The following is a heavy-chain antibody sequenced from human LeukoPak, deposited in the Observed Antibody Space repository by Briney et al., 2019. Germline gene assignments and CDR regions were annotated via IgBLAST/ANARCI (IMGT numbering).Heavy chain of an antibody. CDR1: GYTFTSYY. J-gene: IGHJ3*02. V-gene: IGHV1-46*01. CDR2: INPSGGST. CDR3: ARFYYDSSGYYWSDAFDI. Sequence: ASVKVSCKASGYTFTSYYMHWVRQAPGQGLEWMGIINPSGGSTSYAQKFQGRVTMTRDTSTSTVYMELSSLRSEDTAVYYCARFYYDSSGYYWSDAFDIWGQGTMVTVSS. D-gene: IGHD3-22*01.